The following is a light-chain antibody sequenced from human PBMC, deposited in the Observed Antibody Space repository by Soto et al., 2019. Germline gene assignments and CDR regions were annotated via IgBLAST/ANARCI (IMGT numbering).Light chain of an antibody. V-gene: IGKV3-11*01. Sequence: EIVLTQSPVTLSLSPGERATLSCRASQSVSRYLAWYQQKPGQAPRLLIYDAFKRATGIPARFSGSGSGTAVTLTISSLEPEDFAVYYCQQRRNWPSTFGGGTKVEIK. J-gene: IGKJ4*01. CDR2: DAF. CDR1: QSVSRY. CDR3: QQRRNWPST.